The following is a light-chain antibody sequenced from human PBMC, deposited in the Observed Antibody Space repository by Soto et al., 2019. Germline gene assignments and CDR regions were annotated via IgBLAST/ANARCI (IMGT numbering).Light chain of an antibody. CDR2: DAS. CDR1: QSVSSY. V-gene: IGKV3-11*01. J-gene: IGKJ1*01. CDR3: TQGSKSPVT. Sequence: EIVLTQSPATLSLSPGERATLSCRASQSVSSYFAWYQQKPGQAPRLLIYDASNRATGIPARFSGSGSGADLTLTTFSLEPENFHDYTSTQGSKSPVTFRQGT.